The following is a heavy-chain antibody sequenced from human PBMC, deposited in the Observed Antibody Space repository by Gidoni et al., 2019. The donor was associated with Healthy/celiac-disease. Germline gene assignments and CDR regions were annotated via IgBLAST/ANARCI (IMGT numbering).Heavy chain of an antibody. V-gene: IGHV4-30-4*01. D-gene: IGHD2-21*01. Sequence: QVQLQESGPGLVKPSQTLSLTCTVSGGSISSGDYYWSWIRQPPGKGLEWIGYIYYSGSTYYNPSLKSRVTISVDTSKNQFSLKLSSVTAADTAVYYCARVGDGYTTGSPSDYWGQGTLVTVSS. CDR1: GGSISSGDYY. CDR3: ARVGDGYTTGSPSDY. CDR2: IYYSGST. J-gene: IGHJ4*02.